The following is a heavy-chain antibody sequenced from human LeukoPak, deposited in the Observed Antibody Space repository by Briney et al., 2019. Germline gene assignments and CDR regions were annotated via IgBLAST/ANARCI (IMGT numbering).Heavy chain of an antibody. Sequence: PSETLSLTCTVSGGSISSYYWSWIRQPPGKGLEWIGYIYYSGSTNYNPSLKSRVTISVDTSKNQLSLKLSSVTAADTAVYYCARDGIAVAGRGWFDPWGQGTLVTVSS. CDR2: IYYSGST. J-gene: IGHJ5*02. CDR1: GGSISSYY. V-gene: IGHV4-59*01. D-gene: IGHD6-19*01. CDR3: ARDGIAVAGRGWFDP.